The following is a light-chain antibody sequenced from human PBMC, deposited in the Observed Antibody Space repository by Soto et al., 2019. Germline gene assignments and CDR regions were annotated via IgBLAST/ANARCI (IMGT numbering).Light chain of an antibody. J-gene: IGKJ3*01. CDR3: QQSYSTLT. Sequence: DIQMTQSPSSLSASVGDRVTITCRASQSISSYLNWYQQKPGKAPKLLIYASSSLQSGVPSRVSGSGSGTDFTLTISSLQPEDFATYYYQQSYSTLTFGPGTKVDIK. CDR1: QSISSY. CDR2: ASS. V-gene: IGKV1-39*01.